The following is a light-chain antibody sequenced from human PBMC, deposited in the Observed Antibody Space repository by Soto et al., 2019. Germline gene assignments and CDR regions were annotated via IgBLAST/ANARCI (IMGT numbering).Light chain of an antibody. J-gene: IGKJ3*01. Sequence: EIVLTQSPATLSLSPGERATLSCRASQSVSSYLAWYQQKPGQAPRLLIYDASNRATGIPARFSGSGSGTDFTLTISSLEPEDFAVYYCQRRSNWPPILTFGPGTKVEVK. V-gene: IGKV3-11*01. CDR1: QSVSSY. CDR3: QRRSNWPPILT. CDR2: DAS.